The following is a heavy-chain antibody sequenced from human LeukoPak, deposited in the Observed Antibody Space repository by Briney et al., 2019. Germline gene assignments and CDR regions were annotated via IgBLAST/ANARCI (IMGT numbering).Heavy chain of an antibody. D-gene: IGHD6-13*01. CDR2: MNPNSGNT. J-gene: IGHJ6*03. V-gene: IGHV1-8*01. CDR3: ARVYSSSWSYYYYYYYMDV. CDR1: GYTFTSYD. Sequence: GASVKVSCKASGYTFTSYDINWVRQATGQGLEWMGWMNPNSGNTGYAQKFQGRVTMTRNTSISTAYMELGSLRSEDTAVYYCARVYSSSWSYYYYYYYMDVWGKGTTVTVSS.